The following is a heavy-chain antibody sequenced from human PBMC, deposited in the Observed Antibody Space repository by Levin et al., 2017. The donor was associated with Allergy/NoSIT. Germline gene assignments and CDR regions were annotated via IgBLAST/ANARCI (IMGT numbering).Heavy chain of an antibody. J-gene: IGHJ5*02. CDR3: ATYAGGRGGSGS. V-gene: IGHV4-61*02. CDR2: IDTGGT. D-gene: IGHD6-19*01. CDR1: GASISSGSYH. Sequence: SETLSLTCSVSGASISSGSYHWSWIRQPAGTGLEWIGRIDTGGTAYNPSLRSRVTISLDTSKNQFSLNLNSVTAADTAVYYCATYAGGRGGSGSWGQGTLVTVSS.